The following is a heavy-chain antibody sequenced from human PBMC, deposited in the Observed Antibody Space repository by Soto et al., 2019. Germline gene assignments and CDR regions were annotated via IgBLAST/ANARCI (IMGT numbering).Heavy chain of an antibody. CDR1: GGSFSGYY. CDR3: ARGARMRIPAARGRDYYYHGLDV. D-gene: IGHD2-15*01. Sequence: QVQLQQWGAGLLKPSETLSLNCAVYGGSFSGYYWSWIRQPPGKGLDWIGEINHRGSINYNPSLKSRVTMSVDTTQNPLSRKLNSVTAPDKAVFYCARGARMRIPAARGRDYYYHGLDVWGHGPAVTVSS. CDR2: INHRGSI. V-gene: IGHV4-34*01. J-gene: IGHJ6*02.